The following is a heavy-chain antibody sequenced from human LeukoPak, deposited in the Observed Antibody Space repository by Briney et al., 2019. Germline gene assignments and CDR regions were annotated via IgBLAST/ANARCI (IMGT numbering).Heavy chain of an antibody. CDR1: GGSISSGY. D-gene: IGHD3-3*02. CDR2: IYYSGST. CDR3: ARLSNFGIYYFDY. J-gene: IGHJ4*02. Sequence: SETLSLTCSVSGGSISSGYWNWIRQPPGKGLEWIGYIYYSGSTNYNPSLKNRVTISVDTSKTQFSLKLSSVTAADTAVYYCARLSNFGIYYFDYWGQGTLVTVSS. V-gene: IGHV4-59*01.